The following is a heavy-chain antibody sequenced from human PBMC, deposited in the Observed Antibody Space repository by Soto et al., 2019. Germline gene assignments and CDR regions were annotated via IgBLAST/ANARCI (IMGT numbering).Heavy chain of an antibody. CDR2: FDPEEGET. J-gene: IGHJ6*02. Sequence: ASVKVSCKVSGHTLTDLSVHWVRQAPGKGLEWMGGFDPEEGETIYLQKFQDRVITTEDTSSDTAYMELSSLTSADSAVYYCATYQWFGVLAPGRLDALDVWGQGTTVTVSS. CDR3: ATYQWFGVLAPGRLDALDV. D-gene: IGHD3-10*01. CDR1: GHTLTDLS. V-gene: IGHV1-24*01.